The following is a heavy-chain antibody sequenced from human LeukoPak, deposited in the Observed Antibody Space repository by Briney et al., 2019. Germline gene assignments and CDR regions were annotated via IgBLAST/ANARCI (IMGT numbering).Heavy chain of an antibody. V-gene: IGHV3-48*04. CDR2: ISSSGSII. J-gene: IGHJ3*02. CDR3: ARSENFIAVADTFDI. D-gene: IGHD6-19*01. CDR1: GFNVSSNF. Sequence: PGGSLRLSCAASGFNVSSNFMTWVRQAPGKGLEWVSYISSSGSIIYYADSVKGRFVISRDNAKNSLYLQMNSLRAEDTAVYYCARSENFIAVADTFDIWGQGTMVTVSS.